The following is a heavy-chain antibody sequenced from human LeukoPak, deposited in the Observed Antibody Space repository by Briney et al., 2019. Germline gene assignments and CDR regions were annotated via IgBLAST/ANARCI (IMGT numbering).Heavy chain of an antibody. CDR2: INNVGGGT. J-gene: IGHJ4*02. Sequence: PGGSLRLSCAASGFTFSSYAMSWVRQAPGKGLEWVSGINNVGGGTYNPDSVKGRFTISRDNSKNTLYLQMHSLRAEDTAVYYCASPRNGYWGQGALVTVSS. CDR1: GFTFSSYA. CDR3: ASPRNGY. D-gene: IGHD2-8*01. V-gene: IGHV3-23*01.